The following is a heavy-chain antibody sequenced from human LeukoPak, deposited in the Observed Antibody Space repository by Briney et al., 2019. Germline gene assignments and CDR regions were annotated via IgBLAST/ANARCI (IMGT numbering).Heavy chain of an antibody. D-gene: IGHD3-3*01. CDR3: ARDYNYDFWSGYYSNGMDV. CDR2: ISGSGGST. CDR1: GFTFSSYA. Sequence: GGSLRLSCAASGFTFSSYAMSWVRQAPGKGLEWVSAISGSGGSTYYADSVKGRFTISRDNSKNTLYLQMNSLRAEDTAVYYCARDYNYDFWSGYYSNGMDVWGQGTTVTVSS. V-gene: IGHV3-23*01. J-gene: IGHJ6*02.